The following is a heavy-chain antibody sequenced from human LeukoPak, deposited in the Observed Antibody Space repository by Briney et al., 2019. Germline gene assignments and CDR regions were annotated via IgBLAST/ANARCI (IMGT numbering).Heavy chain of an antibody. CDR2: ISSSSSYI. CDR3: ASPGGNDSSGYYNYYYYGMDV. CDR1: GFTFSSYS. V-gene: IGHV3-21*01. D-gene: IGHD3-22*01. J-gene: IGHJ6*02. Sequence: GESLRLSCAASGFTFSSYSMNWVRQAPGKGLEWGSSISSSSSYIYYADSVKGRFTISRDNAKNSLYLQMNSLRAEDTAVYYCASPGGNDSSGYYNYYYYGMDVWGQGTTVTVSS.